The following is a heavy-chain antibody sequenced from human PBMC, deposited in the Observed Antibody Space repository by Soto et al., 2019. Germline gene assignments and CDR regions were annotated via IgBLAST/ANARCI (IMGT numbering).Heavy chain of an antibody. D-gene: IGHD3-9*01. V-gene: IGHV4-38-2*01. CDR3: ARVRRLGGDYDILTGTFDY. J-gene: IGHJ4*02. CDR1: GYSISSGYY. Sequence: SETLSLTCAVSGYSISSGYYWGWLRQPPGKGLEWIGSIYHGGSTYYNPSLKSRVTISVDTSKNQFSLQLSSVTAADTAVYYCARVRRLGGDYDILTGTFDYWGQGNLVTVSS. CDR2: IYHGGST.